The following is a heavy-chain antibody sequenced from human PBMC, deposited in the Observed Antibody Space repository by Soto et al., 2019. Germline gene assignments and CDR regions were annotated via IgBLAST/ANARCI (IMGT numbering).Heavy chain of an antibody. CDR1: GVPITTGVYY. J-gene: IGHJ6*02. Sequence: SGTLALICSVSGVPITTGVYYWIGIRQHPGKVLDWMGYIYHTGRTYYNPSLKSQSTISIDTSKNQFSLTLSSATGADTAMYYCTRGAPAPRTEAASSGPNRGGMDVWGQGTTVTVSS. CDR2: IYHTGRT. CDR3: TRGAPAPRTEAASSGPNRGGMDV. V-gene: IGHV4-31*01. D-gene: IGHD6-13*01.